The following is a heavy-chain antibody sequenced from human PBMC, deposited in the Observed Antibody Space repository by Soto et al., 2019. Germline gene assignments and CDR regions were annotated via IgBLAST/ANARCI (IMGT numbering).Heavy chain of an antibody. CDR2: IYYSGST. D-gene: IGHD2-15*01. CDR1: GGSISSYY. J-gene: IGHJ3*02. Sequence: SETLSLTCTVSGGSISSYYWSWIRQPPGKGLEWIGYIYYSGSTNYNPSLKSRVTISVDTSKNQFSLKLSSVTAADTAVYYCAREGPPRGNGPPPGRAFDIWGQGTMVTVSS. CDR3: AREGPPRGNGPPPGRAFDI. V-gene: IGHV4-59*01.